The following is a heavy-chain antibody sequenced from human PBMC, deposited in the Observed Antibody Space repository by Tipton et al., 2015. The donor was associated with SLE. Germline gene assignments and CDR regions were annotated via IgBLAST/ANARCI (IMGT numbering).Heavy chain of an antibody. CDR2: ISAYNGNT. D-gene: IGHD1-14*01. J-gene: IGHJ4*02. CDR3: VLLLTGMGGAPY. Sequence: QSGPEVQKPGASVKVSCKASGYTFTSYGISWVRQAPGQGLEWMGWISAYNGNTNYAQKLQGRVTMTTDTSTSTAYMELRSLRSDDTAVYYCVLLLTGMGGAPYWGQGTLVTVSS. V-gene: IGHV1-18*01. CDR1: GYTFTSYG.